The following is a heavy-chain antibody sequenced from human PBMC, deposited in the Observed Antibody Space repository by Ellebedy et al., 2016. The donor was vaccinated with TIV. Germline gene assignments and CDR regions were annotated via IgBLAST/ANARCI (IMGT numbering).Heavy chain of an antibody. Sequence: MPSETLSLTCTVSGGSISSYYWSWIRQPPGKGLEWIGYIYYSGSTNYNPSLKSRVTISIDTSKDQFSLKLSSVTAADTAVYFCVRGATTPGVFDYWGQGTLVTVSS. J-gene: IGHJ4*02. D-gene: IGHD1-26*01. CDR3: VRGATTPGVFDY. CDR2: IYYSGST. CDR1: GGSISSYY. V-gene: IGHV4-59*01.